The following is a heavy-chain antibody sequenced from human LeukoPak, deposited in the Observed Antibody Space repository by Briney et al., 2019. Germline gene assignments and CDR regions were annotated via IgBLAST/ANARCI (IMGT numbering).Heavy chain of an antibody. CDR2: IIPILGIA. V-gene: IGHV1-69*04. CDR1: GGTFSSYA. Sequence: ASVKVSCKASGGTFSSYAISWVRQAPGQGLEWMGRIIPILGIANYAQKFQGRVTITADKSTSTAYMELSSLRSEDTAVYYCAKTALLWFGELLWGPKDDYGMDVWGQGTTVTVSS. D-gene: IGHD3-10*01. CDR3: AKTALLWFGELLWGPKDDYGMDV. J-gene: IGHJ6*02.